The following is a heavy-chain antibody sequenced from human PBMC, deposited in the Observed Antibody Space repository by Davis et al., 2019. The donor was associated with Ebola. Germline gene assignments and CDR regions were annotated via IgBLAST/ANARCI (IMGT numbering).Heavy chain of an antibody. D-gene: IGHD6-19*01. V-gene: IGHV3-23*01. J-gene: IGHJ3*01. CDR3: AKDTSNVWFDV. Sequence: GGSLKISCAASGFVFSSFVMSWVRRAPGKGLEWVSTLGLSGDTYYADSVKGRFTISRDNSMNTLHLQMNSLRVEDTAIYYCAKDTSNVWFDVWGQGTMVTVSS. CDR2: LGLSGDT. CDR1: GFVFSSFV.